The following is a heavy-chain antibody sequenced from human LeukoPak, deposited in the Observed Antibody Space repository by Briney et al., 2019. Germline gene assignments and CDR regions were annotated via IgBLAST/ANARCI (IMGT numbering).Heavy chain of an antibody. J-gene: IGHJ3*02. CDR3: ARPFWSPHPTHAFDM. D-gene: IGHD3-3*01. CDR1: GFIFSDYG. Sequence: GGSQTLSCAASGFIFSDYGMHWVRQAPGKGLEWVAVIWYDGTMKDYADSAKDRFTVSRDNSKNTLSLQMNSLRVEDTAVYYCARPFWSPHPTHAFDMWGQGTMVTVSS. V-gene: IGHV3-33*01. CDR2: IWYDGTMK.